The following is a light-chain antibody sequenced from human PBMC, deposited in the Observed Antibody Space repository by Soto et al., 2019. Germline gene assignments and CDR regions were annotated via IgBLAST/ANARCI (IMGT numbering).Light chain of an antibody. V-gene: IGKV1-39*01. J-gene: IGKJ2*01. CDR3: QQSYSTPGMYT. CDR2: AAS. Sequence: DIQMTQSPSSLSASVGDRVTITCRARQSISSYLNWYQQKPGKAPKLLIYAASSLQSGVPSRFSGSGSGTDFTLTISSLQPEDFATYYCQQSYSTPGMYTFGQGTKLEIK. CDR1: QSISSY.